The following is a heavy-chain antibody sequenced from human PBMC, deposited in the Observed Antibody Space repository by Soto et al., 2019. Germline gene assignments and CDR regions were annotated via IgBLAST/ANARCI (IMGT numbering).Heavy chain of an antibody. V-gene: IGHV3-53*01. Sequence: GGSLRLSCAASGFTVSSNYMSWVRQAPGKGLEWVSVIYSGGSTYYADSVKGRFTISRDNSKNTLYLQMNSLRAEDTAVYYCARDPSSSPYHYYGMDVWGQGTTVTVSS. D-gene: IGHD6-6*01. J-gene: IGHJ6*02. CDR2: IYSGGST. CDR3: ARDPSSSPYHYYGMDV. CDR1: GFTVSSNY.